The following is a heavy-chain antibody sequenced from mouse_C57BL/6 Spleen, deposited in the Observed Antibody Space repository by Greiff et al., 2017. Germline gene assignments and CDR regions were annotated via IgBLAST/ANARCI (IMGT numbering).Heavy chain of an antibody. V-gene: IGHV1-85*01. Sequence: QVQLQQSGPELVKPGASVKLSCKASGYTFTSYDINWVKQRPGQGLEWIGWIYPRDGSTKDNEKFKGKATLTVDTSSRPAYMELHILTSEDSAVYFCARLTTDYAMDYWGQGTSVTVSS. D-gene: IGHD1-1*01. CDR3: ARLTTDYAMDY. CDR1: GYTFTSYD. J-gene: IGHJ4*01. CDR2: IYPRDGST.